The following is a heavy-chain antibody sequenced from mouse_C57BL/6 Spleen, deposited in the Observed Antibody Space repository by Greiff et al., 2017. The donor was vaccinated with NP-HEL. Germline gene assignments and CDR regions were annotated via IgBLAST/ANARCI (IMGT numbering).Heavy chain of an antibody. D-gene: IGHD2-5*01. CDR1: GFTFTDYY. CDR2: IRNKANGYTT. V-gene: IGHV7-3*01. J-gene: IGHJ2*01. Sequence: EVNVVESGGGLVQPGGSLSLSCAASGFTFTDYYMSWVRQPPGKALEWLGFIRNKANGYTTEYSASVKGRFTISRDNSQSILYLQMNALRAEDSATYYCARSYSNPYFDYWGQGTTLTVSS. CDR3: ARSYSNPYFDY.